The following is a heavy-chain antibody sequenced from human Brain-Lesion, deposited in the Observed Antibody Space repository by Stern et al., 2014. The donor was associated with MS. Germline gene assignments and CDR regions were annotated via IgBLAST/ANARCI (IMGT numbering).Heavy chain of an antibody. Sequence: VQLVESRGGVVQPGGSLRLSCAPSAFTFSSYVMHSVRPAPGKGLECVAPIWNDGTNKCYADSVKGRFTISRGNSQNTLHLQRNSLRVEDTAVYYCARDVGYGDYGTLVLGYWGQGTLVTVSS. CDR1: AFTFSSYV. CDR2: IWNDGTNK. CDR3: ARDVGYGDYGTLVLGY. J-gene: IGHJ4*02. D-gene: IGHD4-17*01. V-gene: IGHV3-33*01.